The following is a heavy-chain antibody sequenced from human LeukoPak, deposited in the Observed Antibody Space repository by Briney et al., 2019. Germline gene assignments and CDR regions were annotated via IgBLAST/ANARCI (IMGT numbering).Heavy chain of an antibody. J-gene: IGHJ4*02. CDR3: ITPLPYSAQ. Sequence: GGSFRLSCAASGFTFSNAYMNWVRQAPGKGLEWVGRIKPKTDGETTEYAAPVKGRFSISRDDSKNMLYLQMNSLKTEDTAVYYCITPLPYSAQGGQGTLVTVSS. D-gene: IGHD2-21*01. V-gene: IGHV3-15*07. CDR1: GFTFSNAY. CDR2: IKPKTDGETT.